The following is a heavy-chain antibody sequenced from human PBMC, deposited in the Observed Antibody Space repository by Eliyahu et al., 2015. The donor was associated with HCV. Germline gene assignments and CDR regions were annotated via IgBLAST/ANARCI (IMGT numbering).Heavy chain of an antibody. Sequence: PGQGLEXMGCSSTYNGNTNYAQKLQGRVTMTTDTSASTAYMELRSLISDDTAVYYCARDGYYYDTSANYTGITAALDIWGQGTMVTVSS. CDR2: SSTYNGNT. D-gene: IGHD3-22*01. V-gene: IGHV1-18*01. CDR3: ARDGYYYDTSANYTGITAALDI. J-gene: IGHJ3*02.